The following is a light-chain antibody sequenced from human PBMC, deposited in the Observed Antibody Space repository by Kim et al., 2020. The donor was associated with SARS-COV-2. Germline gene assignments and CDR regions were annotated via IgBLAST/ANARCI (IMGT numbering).Light chain of an antibody. CDR1: QSVGSNY. Sequence: EIVLTQSPGTLSLSPGERVTLSCRASQSVGSNYLAWFHQKSGQAPRLLIYGASSRATGIPDRFSGSGSGTDFSLTISRLEPEDFAVYYCQQYGSSPFTFGPGTKVDIK. CDR2: GAS. J-gene: IGKJ3*01. V-gene: IGKV3-20*01. CDR3: QQYGSSPFT.